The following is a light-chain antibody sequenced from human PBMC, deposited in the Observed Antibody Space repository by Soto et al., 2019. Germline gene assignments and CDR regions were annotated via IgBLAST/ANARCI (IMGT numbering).Light chain of an antibody. CDR3: QSYDSSLNGRL. J-gene: IGLJ2*01. Sequence: QSVLTQPPSVSGAPGQRVTISCTGSSSNFGAGYAVHWYQQLPGTAPKLLIYDNNNRPSGVPDRFSGSKSGTSASLAITGLQAEDEADYYCQSYDSSLNGRLFGGGTQLTVL. CDR1: SSNFGAGYA. CDR2: DNN. V-gene: IGLV1-40*01.